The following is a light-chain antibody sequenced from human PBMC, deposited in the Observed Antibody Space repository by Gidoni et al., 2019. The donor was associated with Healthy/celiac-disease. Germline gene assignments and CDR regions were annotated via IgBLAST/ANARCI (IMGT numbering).Light chain of an antibody. CDR3: SSYTSSSTWV. CDR1: SSDVGGYNY. Sequence: QSALTKPASVSGSPGQSITISCTGTSSDVGGYNYVSWYQQHPGKAPKLMIYEVSNRPSGVSTRFSCSQSGNTASLTISGLQAEDEADYYCSSYTSSSTWVFGGGTKLTVL. J-gene: IGLJ3*02. CDR2: EVS. V-gene: IGLV2-14*01.